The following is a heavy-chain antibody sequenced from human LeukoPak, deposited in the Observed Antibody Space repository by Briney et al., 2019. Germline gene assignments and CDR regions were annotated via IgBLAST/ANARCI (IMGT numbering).Heavy chain of an antibody. CDR3: ASSSPANYWYFDL. CDR1: GGSISSYY. J-gene: IGHJ2*01. Sequence: SETLSLTCTVSGGSISSYYWNWIRQPPGKGLERIGYFYYSRSTNYNPPLKSRVTISVDTSKNQFSLKLSSVTAADTATYYCASSSPANYWYFDLWGRGTLVTVSS. CDR2: FYYSRST. V-gene: IGHV4-59*08.